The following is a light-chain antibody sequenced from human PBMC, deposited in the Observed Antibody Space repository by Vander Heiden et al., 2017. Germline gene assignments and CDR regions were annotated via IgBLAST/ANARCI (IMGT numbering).Light chain of an antibody. V-gene: IGKV3-20*01. CDR1: QSVSSSY. J-gene: IGKJ4*01. Sequence: VLTQSPGTLSLSPGERATLSCRASQSVSSSYLAWYQQKPGQAPRLLIYDASSRATGIPDRFSGSGSGTDFTLTISRLEPEDFAMYYCQQYGSSPLTFGGGTKVEI. CDR3: QQYGSSPLT. CDR2: DAS.